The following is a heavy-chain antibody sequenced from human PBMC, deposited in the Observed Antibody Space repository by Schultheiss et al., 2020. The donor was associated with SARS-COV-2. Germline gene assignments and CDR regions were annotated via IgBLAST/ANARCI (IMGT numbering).Heavy chain of an antibody. J-gene: IGHJ4*02. Sequence: GGSLRLSCAASGFTFSDHYMTWIRQAPGKGLEWVSSISSSSSYIYYADSVKGRFTISRDNAKNSLYLQMNSLRAEDTAVYYCARGLGIAVAGADYWGQGTLVTVSS. CDR1: GFTFSDHY. D-gene: IGHD6-19*01. CDR2: ISSSSSYI. V-gene: IGHV3-11*06. CDR3: ARGLGIAVAGADY.